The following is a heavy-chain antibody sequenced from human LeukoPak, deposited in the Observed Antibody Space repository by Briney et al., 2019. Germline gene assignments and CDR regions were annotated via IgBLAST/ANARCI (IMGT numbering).Heavy chain of an antibody. CDR3: AKALGLRSVFDI. V-gene: IGHV3-21*01. CDR1: GFTFSSYS. Sequence: PGGSLRLSCAASGFTFSSYSMNWVRQAPGKGLEWVSSISSSSSYIYYADSVKGRFTISRDNSKNTLYLQMNSLRAEDTAVYYCAKALGLRSVFDIWGQGTMVTVSS. J-gene: IGHJ3*02. CDR2: ISSSSSYI. D-gene: IGHD3-16*01.